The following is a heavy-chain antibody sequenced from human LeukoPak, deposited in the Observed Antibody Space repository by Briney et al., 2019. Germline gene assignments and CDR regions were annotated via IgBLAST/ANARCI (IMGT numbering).Heavy chain of an antibody. J-gene: IGHJ4*02. Sequence: MAGGSLRLSCAASGFNFNIYGMNWVRQAPGKGLEWVSSISSESTNIYYTDSVKGRFTIARDNAKNSLYLQMNSLIPEDTAVYYCSRDGSGSGDVWGQGTLVTVSS. CDR2: ISSESTNI. V-gene: IGHV3-21*01. CDR1: GFNFNIYG. D-gene: IGHD2-21*02. CDR3: SRDGSGSGDV.